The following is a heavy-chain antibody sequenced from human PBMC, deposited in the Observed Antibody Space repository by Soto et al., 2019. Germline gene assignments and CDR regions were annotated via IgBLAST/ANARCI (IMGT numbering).Heavy chain of an antibody. V-gene: IGHV1-18*01. CDR3: ARYRRHYLNY. Sequence: EEVSFTPPCSTFVTYHISSLREATGQGIEWMGWISTPKGRTNYIEDLQGRVTLTADTSTSTAYMELSNLRSDNPAVYFCARYRRHYLNYWGQGTVVP. D-gene: IGHD1-26*01. CDR2: ISTPKGRT. CDR1: CSTFVTYH. J-gene: IGHJ4*02.